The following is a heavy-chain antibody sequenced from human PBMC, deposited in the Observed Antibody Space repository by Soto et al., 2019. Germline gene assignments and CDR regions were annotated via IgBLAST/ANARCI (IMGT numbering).Heavy chain of an antibody. CDR3: ARRERAAGTDWWFDP. CDR2: IYYSGST. V-gene: IGHV4-39*01. D-gene: IGHD6-13*01. J-gene: IGHJ5*02. Sequence: QLQLQESGPGLVKPSETLSLTCTVSGGSISSSSFHWGWIRQPPGKGLEWIGSIYYSGSTYYSPSLTGPATISVDPSKNQFSLTLSSVTAADTAVYYCARRERAAGTDWWFDPWGQGTLVTVSS. CDR1: GGSISSSSFH.